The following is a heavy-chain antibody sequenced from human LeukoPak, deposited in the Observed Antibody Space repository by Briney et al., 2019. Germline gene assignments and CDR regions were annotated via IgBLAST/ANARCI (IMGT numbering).Heavy chain of an antibody. D-gene: IGHD3-10*01. V-gene: IGHV1-46*01. CDR1: GGTFSSYA. CDR2: INPSGGRT. J-gene: IGHJ4*02. Sequence: ASVKVSCKASGGTFSSYAISWVRQAPGQGLEWMGIINPSGGRTSYAQKFQGRVTMTRDMSTSTAYMELRSLRSDDTAVYYCARDPPRLWFGELLKLFDYWGQGTLVTVSS. CDR3: ARDPPRLWFGELLKLFDY.